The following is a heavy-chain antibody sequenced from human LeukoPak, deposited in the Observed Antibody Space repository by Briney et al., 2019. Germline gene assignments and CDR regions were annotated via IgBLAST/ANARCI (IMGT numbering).Heavy chain of an antibody. Sequence: GGSLRLSCAASGFTFRNFWMSWVRQAPGKGLEWVANMNEEASRIYYLDSVKGRFTISRDNAKNSLFLQMNSLRAEDTAVYYCAREGGLTMVRGVPEDNWFDPWGQGTLVTVSS. CDR3: AREGGLTMVRGVPEDNWFDP. CDR2: MNEEASRI. V-gene: IGHV3-7*01. CDR1: GFTFRNFW. D-gene: IGHD3-10*01. J-gene: IGHJ5*02.